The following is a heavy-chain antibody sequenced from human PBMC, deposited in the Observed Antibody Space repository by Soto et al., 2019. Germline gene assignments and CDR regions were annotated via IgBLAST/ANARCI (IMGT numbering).Heavy chain of an antibody. Sequence: EVQLVESGGGLVQPGRSLRLSCAASGFTFDDYAIHWVWQAPGKGLEWVSGISWNSDNIGYADSVKGRFTISRDNAKNSLYLQMNSLRAEDTALYYCAKADRDGAFDIWGQGTTVTVSS. J-gene: IGHJ3*02. V-gene: IGHV3-9*01. CDR1: GFTFDDYA. CDR2: ISWNSDNI. D-gene: IGHD2-15*01. CDR3: AKADRDGAFDI.